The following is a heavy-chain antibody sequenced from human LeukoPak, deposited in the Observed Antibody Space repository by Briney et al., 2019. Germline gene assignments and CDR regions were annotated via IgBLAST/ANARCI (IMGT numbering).Heavy chain of an antibody. D-gene: IGHD1-26*01. CDR3: ARENSGSYSFDY. CDR2: IYTSGST. J-gene: IGHJ4*02. CDR1: GGSFSSYY. V-gene: IGHV4-4*09. Sequence: SETLSLTCTVSGGSFSSYYWSWIRQPPGKGLEWIGYIYTSGSTNYNPSLKSRVTISVDTSKNQFSLKLSSVTAADTAVYYCARENSGSYSFDYWGQGTLVTVSS.